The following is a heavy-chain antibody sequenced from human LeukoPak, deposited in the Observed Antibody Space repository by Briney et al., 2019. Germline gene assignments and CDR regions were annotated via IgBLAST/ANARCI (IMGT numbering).Heavy chain of an antibody. CDR1: GGSISSSSYY. D-gene: IGHD1-26*01. Sequence: SETLSLTCTVSGGSISSSSYYWGWIRQPPGKGLEWIGEINHSGSTNYNPSLKSRVTISVDTSKNQFSLKLSSVTAADTAVYYCARRRARWELKLSRGYYFDYWDQGTLVTVSS. J-gene: IGHJ4*02. CDR2: INHSGST. V-gene: IGHV4-39*07. CDR3: ARRRARWELKLSRGYYFDY.